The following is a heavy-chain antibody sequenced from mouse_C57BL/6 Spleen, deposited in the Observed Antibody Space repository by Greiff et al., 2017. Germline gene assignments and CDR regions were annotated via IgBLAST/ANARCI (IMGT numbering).Heavy chain of an antibody. J-gene: IGHJ2*01. CDR2: IDPSDSYT. Sequence: QVQLQQPGAELVKPGASVKLSCKASGYTFTSYWMQWVKQRPGQGLEWIGEIDPSDSYTNYNQKFKGKATLTVDTASSTAYMQLSSLTSEDSAVYYGARYYYGSSSYCFDYWGQGTTLTVSS. V-gene: IGHV1-50*01. D-gene: IGHD1-1*01. CDR3: ARYYYGSSSYCFDY. CDR1: GYTFTSYW.